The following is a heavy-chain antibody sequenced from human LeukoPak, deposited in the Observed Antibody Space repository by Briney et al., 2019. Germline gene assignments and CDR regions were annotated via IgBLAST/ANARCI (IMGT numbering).Heavy chain of an antibody. D-gene: IGHD3-3*01. CDR3: AKGCRHYDFWSGYYPTDLFYFDY. CDR2: ISGSGGST. V-gene: IGHV3-23*01. CDR1: GSTFSSYA. J-gene: IGHJ4*02. Sequence: PGGSLRLSCAASGSTFSSYAMSWVRQAPGKGLEWVSAISGSGGSTYYADSVKGRFTISRDNSKNTLYLQMNSLRAEDTAVYYCAKGCRHYDFWSGYYPTDLFYFDYWGQGTLVTVSS.